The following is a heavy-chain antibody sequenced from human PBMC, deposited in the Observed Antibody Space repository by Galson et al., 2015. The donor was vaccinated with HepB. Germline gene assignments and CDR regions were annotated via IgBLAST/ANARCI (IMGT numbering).Heavy chain of an antibody. CDR2: IKQDGSER. CDR1: GFTFRGYW. Sequence: SLRLSCAASGFTFRGYWMSWVRQAPGKGLEWVANIKQDGSERYYVDSVKGRFTISGDNAKNSLYLQMNSLRAEDTAVYYCARGHGSRDAFDIWGQGTMVTVSS. CDR3: ARGHGSRDAFDI. J-gene: IGHJ3*02. V-gene: IGHV3-7*01. D-gene: IGHD3-10*01.